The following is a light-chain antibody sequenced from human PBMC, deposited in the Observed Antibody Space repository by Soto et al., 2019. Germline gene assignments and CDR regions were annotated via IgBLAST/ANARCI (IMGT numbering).Light chain of an antibody. V-gene: IGKV3-11*01. CDR1: QSVTTY. CDR2: DAS. CDR3: QQRSNWPPGST. J-gene: IGKJ5*01. Sequence: EIVLTQSPVTLSLSPVERATLSCMASQSVTTYLAWYQQKPGRAPRLLIYDASNRATGIPARFSGSGSGTDFTLTISSLEPEDFAVYYCQQRSNWPPGSTFGQGTRLEIK.